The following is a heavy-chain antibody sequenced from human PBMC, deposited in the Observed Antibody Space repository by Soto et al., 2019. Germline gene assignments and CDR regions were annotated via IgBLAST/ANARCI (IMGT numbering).Heavy chain of an antibody. J-gene: IGHJ6*03. CDR3: AKPGSGYDILTGYYDPYYYDMDV. Sequence: EVQLLESGGGLVQPGGSRRLSCAASGFTFSSYAMSWVRQAPGKGLEWVSGITGSGSSTYYADSVKGRFTISRDNSKNTLYLQMNSLRAEDTAVYYCAKPGSGYDILTGYYDPYYYDMDVWGKGTTVTVSS. V-gene: IGHV3-23*01. CDR1: GFTFSSYA. CDR2: ITGSGSST. D-gene: IGHD3-9*01.